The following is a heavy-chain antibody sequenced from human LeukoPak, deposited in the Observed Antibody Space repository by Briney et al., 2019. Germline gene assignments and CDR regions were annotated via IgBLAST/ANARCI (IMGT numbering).Heavy chain of an antibody. CDR1: GFTFSSCA. Sequence: GGSLRLSCAASGFTFSSCAMSWVRQAPGKGLEWVSAISGSGGSTYYADSVKGRFTISRDNSKNTLYLQMNSLRAEDTAVYYCAKDLSISSSWRPLYYMDVWGKGTTVTVSS. V-gene: IGHV3-23*01. CDR2: ISGSGGST. J-gene: IGHJ6*03. D-gene: IGHD6-13*01. CDR3: AKDLSISSSWRPLYYMDV.